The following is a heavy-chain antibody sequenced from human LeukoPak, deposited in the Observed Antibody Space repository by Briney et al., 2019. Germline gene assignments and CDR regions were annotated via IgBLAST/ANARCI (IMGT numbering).Heavy chain of an antibody. CDR1: GFTFGNYA. CDR3: AKVTYYDFWSGPTGLDY. D-gene: IGHD3-3*01. CDR2: ISGSGHSS. V-gene: IGHV3-23*01. Sequence: PGGSLRLSCAASGFTFGNYAMSWVRQAPGEGLEWVSGISGSGHSSYYADSVKGRFTISRDNSKTTLWLQMNSLRAEDTAVYYCAKVTYYDFWSGPTGLDYWGQGTLVTVSS. J-gene: IGHJ4*02.